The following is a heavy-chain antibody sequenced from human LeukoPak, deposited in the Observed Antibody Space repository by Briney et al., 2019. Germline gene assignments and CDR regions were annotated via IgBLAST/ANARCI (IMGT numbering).Heavy chain of an antibody. CDR3: ARDALKGTPTDY. CDR2: INPNSGGT. Sequence: ASVNVSFKCSGYAFTGYYMHWVRQAPGQGLEWMGCINPNSGGTNYAQKFQGRVTMTRDTSISTAYMELSRLRSDDTAVYYCARDALKGTPTDYWGQGTLVTVSS. J-gene: IGHJ4*02. D-gene: IGHD1-1*01. V-gene: IGHV1-2*02. CDR1: GYAFTGYY.